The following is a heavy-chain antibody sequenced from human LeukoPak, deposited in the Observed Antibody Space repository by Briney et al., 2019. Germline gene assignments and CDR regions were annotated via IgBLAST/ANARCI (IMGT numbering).Heavy chain of an antibody. V-gene: IGHV3-21*01. CDR2: ISSSSSSI. J-gene: IGHJ4*02. CDR3: ARASGDIVETATMGSY. Sequence: GGSLRLSCAASGFTFNSYSMNWVRQAPGKGLEWVSSISSSSSSIYYADSVKGRFTISGDNAKNSLYLQMNSLRAEDTAVYYCARASGDIVETATMGSYWGQGTLVTVSS. CDR1: GFTFNSYS. D-gene: IGHD5-18*01.